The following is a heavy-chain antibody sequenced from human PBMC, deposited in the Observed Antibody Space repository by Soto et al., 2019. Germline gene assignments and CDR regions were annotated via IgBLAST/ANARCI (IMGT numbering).Heavy chain of an antibody. D-gene: IGHD3-3*01. J-gene: IGHJ5*02. CDR2: ISYDGSNK. V-gene: IGHV3-30*18. Sequence: PGLSLRLSCAASGFTFSRYGMHCVLQAPGKGLEWVAVISYDGSNKYYADSVKGRFTISRYNSKNTLYLQMNSLRAEDTAVYYCAKEGDIKIFGVVISSDFWFDPWGQGTRVTVSS. CDR3: AKEGDIKIFGVVISSDFWFDP. CDR1: GFTFSRYG.